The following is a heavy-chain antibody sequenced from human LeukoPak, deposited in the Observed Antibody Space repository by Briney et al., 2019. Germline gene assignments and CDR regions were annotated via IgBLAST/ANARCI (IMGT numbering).Heavy chain of an antibody. CDR2: IYNSGST. CDR3: ARGGPDGYTSAYDAFDI. V-gene: IGHV4-59*01. Sequence: ETLSLTCTVSGGSISSYYWSWIRQPPGKGLEWIGYIYNSGSTNYNPSLKSRVTISVDTSKNQFSLKLSSVTAADTAVYFCARGGPDGYTSAYDAFDIWGRGSMVTVSS. J-gene: IGHJ3*02. D-gene: IGHD5-24*01. CDR1: GGSISSYY.